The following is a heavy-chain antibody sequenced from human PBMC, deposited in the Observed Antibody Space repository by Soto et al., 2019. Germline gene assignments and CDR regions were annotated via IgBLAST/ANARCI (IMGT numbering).Heavy chain of an antibody. CDR3: ARQQGWGYGPFTLPAPGPCNLRS. CDR2: IYHSGST. CDR1: VGSIIPYY. J-gene: IGHJ5*01. V-gene: IGHV4-59*08. D-gene: IGHD3-16*01. Sequence: TLSHTCIGSVGSIIPYYWIWFRQPPGKGLESIGYIYHSGSTNYNPSLKSRVTISVDKSKNQFSLTLSSVTAADTAVYSCARQQGWGYGPFTLPAPGPCNLRSW.